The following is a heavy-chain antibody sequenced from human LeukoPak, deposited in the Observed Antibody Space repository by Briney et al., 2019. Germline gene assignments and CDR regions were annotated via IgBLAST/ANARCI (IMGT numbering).Heavy chain of an antibody. D-gene: IGHD2-2*01. J-gene: IGHJ5*02. CDR3: ARGGYQLLWTPNVREWGNWFDP. Sequence: GASVKVSCKASGGTFSSYAISWVRQAPGQGLEWMGRIIPILGIANYAQKFQGRVTTTADKSTSTAYMELSSLRSEDTAVYYCARGGYQLLWTPNVREWGNWFDPWGQGTLVTVSS. V-gene: IGHV1-69*04. CDR1: GGTFSSYA. CDR2: IIPILGIA.